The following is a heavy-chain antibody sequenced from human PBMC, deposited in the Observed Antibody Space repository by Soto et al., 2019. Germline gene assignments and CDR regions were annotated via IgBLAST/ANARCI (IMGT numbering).Heavy chain of an antibody. CDR2: ISGSGGST. CDR1: GFTFSSYA. CDR3: AKDTYYDILTGYYAGAGFDY. Sequence: EVQLLESGGGLVQPGGSLRRSCAASGFTFSSYAMSWVRQAPGEGLEWVSAISGSGGSTYYADSVKGRFTISRDNSKNTLYLQMNSLSAEDTAVYYCAKDTYYDILTGYYAGAGFDYWGQGTLVTVSS. V-gene: IGHV3-23*01. D-gene: IGHD3-9*01. J-gene: IGHJ4*02.